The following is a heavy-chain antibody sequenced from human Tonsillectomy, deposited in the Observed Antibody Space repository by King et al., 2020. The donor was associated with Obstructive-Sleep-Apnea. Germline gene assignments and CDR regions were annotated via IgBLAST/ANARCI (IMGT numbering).Heavy chain of an antibody. V-gene: IGHV5-10-1*01. Sequence: QLVQSGAEVKKPGEALRISCKGSGFSFTTYWISWVRQMPGKCLEWMGRIDPSDSFTNYNPSFQGHVTNSADKSLSTAYLQWSSLKASDTAMYYCARGVSSGWYGGDYWGQGTLVTVSS. CDR3: ARGVSSGWYGGDY. J-gene: IGHJ4*02. CDR1: GFSFTTYW. CDR2: IDPSDSFT. D-gene: IGHD6-19*01.